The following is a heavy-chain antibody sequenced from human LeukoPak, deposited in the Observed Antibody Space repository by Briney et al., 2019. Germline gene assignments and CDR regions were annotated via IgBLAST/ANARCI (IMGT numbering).Heavy chain of an antibody. Sequence: GASVKVSCKASGYTFTDYYMHWVRQAPGQGLEWMGWINPNSGDTNYAQKFQGRVTMTRDTSISTVYMELTRLRSDDTAVFYCARDRAFRTYTGRLGYWGQGTLVTVSS. D-gene: IGHD3-16*01. CDR2: INPNSGDT. CDR1: GYTFTDYY. CDR3: ARDRAFRTYTGRLGY. J-gene: IGHJ4*02. V-gene: IGHV1-2*02.